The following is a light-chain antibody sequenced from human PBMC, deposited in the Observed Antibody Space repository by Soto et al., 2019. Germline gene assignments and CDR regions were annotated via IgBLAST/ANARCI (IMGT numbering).Light chain of an antibody. CDR3: LHYNKRPRWT. V-gene: IGKV3-15*01. CDR1: QRVMSN. CDR2: DTS. Sequence: EIVMTQSPATLSVSPEERATLSRRASQRVMSNLAWSQQKPRQAPRLAIYDTSTRATSIPARFSGSGSGTEFTLTISGLQSEDFAVYYCLHYNKRPRWTFGQGTKVDI. J-gene: IGKJ1*01.